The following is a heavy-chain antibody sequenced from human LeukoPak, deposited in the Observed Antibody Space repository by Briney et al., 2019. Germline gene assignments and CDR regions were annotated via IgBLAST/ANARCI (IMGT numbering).Heavy chain of an antibody. D-gene: IGHD6-13*01. J-gene: IGHJ6*04. CDR3: ARDGSSWYGMDV. CDR1: GFTFSSYE. CDR2: ISSSGSTI. V-gene: IGHV3-48*03. Sequence: GGSLRLSCAASGFTFSSYEMNWVRQAPGKGLEWVSYISSSGSTIYYADSVKGRFTISRDNAKNSLYLQMNSLRAGDTAVYYCARDGSSWYGMDVWGKGTTVTVSS.